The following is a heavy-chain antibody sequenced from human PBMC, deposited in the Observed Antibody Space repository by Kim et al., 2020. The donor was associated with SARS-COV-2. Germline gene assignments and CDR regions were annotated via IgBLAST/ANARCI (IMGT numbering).Heavy chain of an antibody. J-gene: IGHJ4*02. CDR3: ARGFGKIDY. Sequence: IYYSGSTNYNPSLKSRVTISVDTSKNQFSLKLSSVTAADTAVYYCARGFGKIDYWGQGTLVTVSS. V-gene: IGHV4-59*09. CDR2: IYYSGST. D-gene: IGHD3-10*01.